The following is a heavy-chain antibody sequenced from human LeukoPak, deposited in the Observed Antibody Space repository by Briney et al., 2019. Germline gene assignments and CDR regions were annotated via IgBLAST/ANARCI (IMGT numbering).Heavy chain of an antibody. D-gene: IGHD1-14*01. Sequence: PGGSLRLSCAASGFIFNNHWMHWVRQTPGEGLVWVARFDGDESGTIYADSVKGRFTISRDTAKNTLYLQMSRLRAEDTAVYFCARGGDYSGTAFDIWGQGTMVTVSS. CDR1: GFIFNNHW. V-gene: IGHV3-74*01. CDR2: FDGDESGT. CDR3: ARGGDYSGTAFDI. J-gene: IGHJ3*02.